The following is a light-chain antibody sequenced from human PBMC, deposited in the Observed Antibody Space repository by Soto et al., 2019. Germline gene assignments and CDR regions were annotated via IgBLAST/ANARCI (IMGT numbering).Light chain of an antibody. V-gene: IGKV3-20*01. CDR2: TAS. Sequence: ELVLTQSPGTLAFSPGERATLSCRSSQRVGNNDIAWYQQKPGQAPRLLIYTASNRVTGIPDRISGSGSGTDFTLTISRLEPEDFAVYYCQQNAGSPVTFGQGTQLEIK. CDR1: QRVGNND. CDR3: QQNAGSPVT. J-gene: IGKJ5*01.